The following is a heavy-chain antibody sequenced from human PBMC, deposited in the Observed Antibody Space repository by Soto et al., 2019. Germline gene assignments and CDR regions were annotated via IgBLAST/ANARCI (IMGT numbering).Heavy chain of an antibody. CDR1: GGSISSGDYY. CDR3: ASRKSSPYFAY. CDR2: IYYSGST. D-gene: IGHD3-10*01. V-gene: IGHV4-30-4*01. J-gene: IGHJ4*02. Sequence: QVQLQESGPGLVKPSQTLSLTCTVSGGSISSGDYYWSWIRQPPGRGLECIGYIYYSGSTYYNPSLKSRVTMSVDTSTNPFSLRLTSVTAADTAVYYCASRKSSPYFAYWGQGTLVTVSS.